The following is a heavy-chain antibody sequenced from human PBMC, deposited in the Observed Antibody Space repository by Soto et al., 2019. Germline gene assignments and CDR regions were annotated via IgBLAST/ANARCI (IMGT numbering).Heavy chain of an antibody. CDR1: GFSFVNYT. D-gene: IGHD4-4*01. J-gene: IGHJ5*02. V-gene: IGHV3-23*01. CDR2: ISGSGEDT. Sequence: EVQLLESGGGLVQPGGSLRLACAASGFSFVNYTMHWVRQTPGKGLEWVSSISGSGEDTYYGDTGKGRFTISRDNLKNVLFLQMDSLRAEDTAIYFCAKDQSNLGWFDPWGKGTLVTVSS. CDR3: AKDQSNLGWFDP.